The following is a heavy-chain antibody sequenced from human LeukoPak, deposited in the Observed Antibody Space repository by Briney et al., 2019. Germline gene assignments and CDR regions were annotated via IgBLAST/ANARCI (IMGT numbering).Heavy chain of an antibody. V-gene: IGHV1-18*01. Sequence: ASVKVSCKASGYTFTRYGISWVRQAPGQGLQWLGWISASNGNTNYAQKFRDRVTMSTDTSTGTAYLDVRSLTSDDAAVYYCARDHSNWNYAPDFWGQGTLVIVSS. CDR1: GYTFTRYG. CDR3: ARDHSNWNYAPDF. J-gene: IGHJ4*02. CDR2: ISASNGNT. D-gene: IGHD1-7*01.